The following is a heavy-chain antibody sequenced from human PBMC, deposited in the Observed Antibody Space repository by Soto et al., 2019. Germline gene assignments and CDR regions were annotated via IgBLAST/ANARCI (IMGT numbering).Heavy chain of an antibody. CDR3: ANSLWQQLDFYGMDV. J-gene: IGHJ6*02. D-gene: IGHD6-13*01. CDR2: MNPNSGNT. CDR1: GYTFTSYD. Sequence: QVQLVQSGAEVKKPGASVKVSCKASGYTFTSYDINWVRQATGQGLEWMGWMNPNSGNTGYAQKFQGRVTMTRTTSISTAYMELSSLRSEDTAVYYCANSLWQQLDFYGMDVWGQGTTVTVSS. V-gene: IGHV1-8*01.